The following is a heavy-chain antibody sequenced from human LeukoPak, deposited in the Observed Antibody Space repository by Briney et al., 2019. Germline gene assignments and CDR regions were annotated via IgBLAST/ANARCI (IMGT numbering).Heavy chain of an antibody. CDR1: GWTFSSYS. J-gene: IGHJ4*02. D-gene: IGHD4/OR15-4a*01. CDR3: ARDIWWGD. V-gene: IGHV3-21*01. Sequence: PAGSLRLSCAASGWTFSSYSMNWVRQPPGKGLEWVSSISSSRSYIYYADSVKGRFTISRDNAKNSLYLQMNSLRAEDTAVYYCARDIWWGDWGQGTLVTVSS. CDR2: ISSSRSYI.